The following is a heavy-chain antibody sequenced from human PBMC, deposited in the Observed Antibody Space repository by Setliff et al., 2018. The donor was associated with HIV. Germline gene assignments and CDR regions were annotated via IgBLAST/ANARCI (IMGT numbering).Heavy chain of an antibody. CDR2: INHGGKT. D-gene: IGHD2-8*01. CDR3: ARLGDFSYSSRYLYAFDF. CDR1: NYSITSNYY. J-gene: IGHJ4*01. V-gene: IGHV4-38-2*02. Sequence: SETLSLTCIVSNYSITSNYYWAWIRQPPGQGLEWIGSINHGGKTYYSPSLKSRVAISVDTSKSQFSLHFQSVTAADTALYFCARLGDFSYSSRYLYAFDFWGHGALVTVSS.